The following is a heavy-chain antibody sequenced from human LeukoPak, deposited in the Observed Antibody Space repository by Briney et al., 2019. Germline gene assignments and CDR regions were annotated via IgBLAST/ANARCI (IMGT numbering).Heavy chain of an antibody. D-gene: IGHD2-2*01. CDR1: GGSFSGYY. Sequence: SETLSLTCAVYGGSFSGYYWSWIRQPPGKGLEWIGEINHSGSTNYNPSLKSRVTISVDTSKNQFSLKLSSVTAADTAVYYCAAIADCSSTSCYLGEDAFDIWGQGTMVTVSS. V-gene: IGHV4-34*01. J-gene: IGHJ3*02. CDR2: INHSGST. CDR3: AAIADCSSTSCYLGEDAFDI.